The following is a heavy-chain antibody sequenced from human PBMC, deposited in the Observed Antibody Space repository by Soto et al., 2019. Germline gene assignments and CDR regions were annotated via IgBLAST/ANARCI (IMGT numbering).Heavy chain of an antibody. D-gene: IGHD5-12*01. CDR1: GGTFSIYA. CDR3: ARGGRDGYTEEAFDI. J-gene: IGHJ3*02. CDR2: IIPIFGTA. Sequence: SVKLSCTASGGTFSIYASSWVRQAPGQGLEWMGGIIPIFGTANYAQKFQGRVTITADESTSTAYMELSSLRSEDTAVYYCARGGRDGYTEEAFDIWGQGTMVTVSS. V-gene: IGHV1-69*13.